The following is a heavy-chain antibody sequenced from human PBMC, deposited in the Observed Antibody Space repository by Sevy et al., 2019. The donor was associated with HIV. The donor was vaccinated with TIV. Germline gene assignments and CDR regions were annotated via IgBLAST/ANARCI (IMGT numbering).Heavy chain of an antibody. J-gene: IGHJ6*02. CDR2: IDSDGSA. V-gene: IGHV3-66*01. CDR3: AGDRYYDASGYYYYYYGMDV. Sequence: GGSLRLSCAASGFTVSDNYMAWVRLAPGKGLEWVSLIDSDGSAYYADSVKGRFTISRDNVKNTLYLQINALRAEDTGLYFWAGDRYYDASGYYYYYYGMDVWGQGTTVTVSS. CDR1: GFTVSDNY. D-gene: IGHD3-22*01.